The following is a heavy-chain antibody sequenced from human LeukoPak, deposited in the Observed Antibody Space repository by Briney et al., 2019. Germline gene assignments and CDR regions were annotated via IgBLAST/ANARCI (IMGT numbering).Heavy chain of an antibody. CDR2: IDSGSFFM. V-gene: IGHV3-21*01. CDR1: GFTFSRYT. Sequence: PGGSLRLSCAASGFTFSRYTMNWVRQAPGKGLEWVSSIDSGSFFMYYADSVKGRFHISRDNAKNSLHLQMNSLRVEDTAVYYCARARYGSGSYYPFDYWGQGTLVTVSS. D-gene: IGHD3-10*01. J-gene: IGHJ4*02. CDR3: ARARYGSGSYYPFDY.